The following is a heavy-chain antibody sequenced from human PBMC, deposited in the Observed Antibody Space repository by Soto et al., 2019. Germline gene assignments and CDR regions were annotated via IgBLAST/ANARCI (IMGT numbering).Heavy chain of an antibody. CDR2: IWYDGNNK. CDR3: ARGLHSLFDY. CDR1: GFTFSDYG. D-gene: IGHD2-21*01. J-gene: IGHJ4*02. V-gene: IGHV3-33*01. Sequence: VGSLRLSCAASGFTFSDYGMHWVRQAPGKGLEWVAVIWYDGNNKYYADSVKGRFTISRDNSNNTLYVQMTSLRAEDTAVYYCARGLHSLFDYWGQGTLVTVSS.